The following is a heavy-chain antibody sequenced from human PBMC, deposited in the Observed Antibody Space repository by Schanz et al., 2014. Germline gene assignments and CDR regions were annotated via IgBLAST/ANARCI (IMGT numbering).Heavy chain of an antibody. CDR1: GYTFSSYG. D-gene: IGHD6-6*01. J-gene: IGHJ4*02. V-gene: IGHV1-46*03. CDR3: GRGFSRSYIDF. CDR2: INPSGGST. Sequence: QVQLVQSGAEVKKPGASVKVSCKASGYTFSSYGITWLRQAPGQGLEWMGIINPSGGSTRYGQKFQGRITVTTDTSTSTVYLELSSLRSDDTAVYYCGRGFSRSYIDFWGQGTLINVSS.